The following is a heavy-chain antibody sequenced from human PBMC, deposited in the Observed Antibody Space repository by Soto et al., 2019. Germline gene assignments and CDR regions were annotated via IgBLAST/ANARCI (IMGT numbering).Heavy chain of an antibody. CDR3: ARGGTIFGVVIILNYYYYGMDV. J-gene: IGHJ6*02. V-gene: IGHV3-9*01. Sequence: EVQLVESGGGLVQPGRSLRLSCAASGFTFDDYAMHWVRQAPGKGLEWVSGISWNSGSIGYADSVKGRFTISRDNAKNSLYLQMNSLRAEDTAVYYCARGGTIFGVVIILNYYYYGMDVWGQGTTVTVSS. CDR1: GFTFDDYA. D-gene: IGHD3-3*01. CDR2: ISWNSGSI.